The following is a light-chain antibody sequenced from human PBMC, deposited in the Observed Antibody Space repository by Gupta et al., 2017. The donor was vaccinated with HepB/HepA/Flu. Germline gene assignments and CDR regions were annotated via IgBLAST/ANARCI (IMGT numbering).Light chain of an antibody. V-gene: IGLV4-69*01. Sequence: QLLLTQSPSASASLGASVRLTCTLNSGHSNYAIAWHQQHPQKGPRFLMKVNSDGTHNLGDGIPDRFSGSSSGAERYLSISSLQSDDEADYYCQTWGTYIVFGGGTKLTGL. J-gene: IGLJ2*01. CDR2: VNSDGTH. CDR3: QTWGTYIV. CDR1: SGHSNYA.